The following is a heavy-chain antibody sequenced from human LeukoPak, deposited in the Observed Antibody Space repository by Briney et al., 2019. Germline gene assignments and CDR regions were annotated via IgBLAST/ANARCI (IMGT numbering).Heavy chain of an antibody. J-gene: IGHJ4*02. CDR3: ARLPKYYYDSSGYWDYFDY. Sequence: SETLSLTCTVSGGSISSDYWSWIRQPPGKGLEWIGYIYYSGSTNYNPSLKSRVTISVDTSKNQFSLKLSSVTAADTAVYYCARLPKYYYDSSGYWDYFDYWGQGTLVTVSS. V-gene: IGHV4-59*12. D-gene: IGHD3-22*01. CDR1: GGSISSDY. CDR2: IYYSGST.